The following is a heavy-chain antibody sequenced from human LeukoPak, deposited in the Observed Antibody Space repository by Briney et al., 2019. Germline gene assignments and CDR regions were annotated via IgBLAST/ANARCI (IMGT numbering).Heavy chain of an antibody. CDR3: IVFGDSNH. CDR2: IHTSGDT. V-gene: IGHV3-53*01. D-gene: IGHD4-17*01. J-gene: IGHJ5*02. CDR1: GLTGSHNY. Sequence: GGSLRLSCAASGLTGSHNYVSWVRQAPGKGLEWVSAIHTSGDTCYADSVKGRFTISRDTSKNTLYLQVNSLRVEDTAVYYCIVFGDSNHWGQGTLVTVSS.